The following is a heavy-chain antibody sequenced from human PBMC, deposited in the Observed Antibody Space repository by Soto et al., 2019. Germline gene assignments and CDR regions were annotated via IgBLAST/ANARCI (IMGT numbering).Heavy chain of an antibody. CDR3: ARVIRGAYYNSPLDT. CDR2: INPYSGGA. J-gene: IGHJ5*02. D-gene: IGHD3-10*01. V-gene: IGHV1-2*02. Sequence: QVQLLQCGAEVKKPGASVNVSCKASGYTFTGYFMHWVRQAPGQGLEWMGWINPYSGGADYAQSFQGRVTMTRDTSISTVYMELSRLRFDDTAVYYCARVIRGAYYNSPLDTWGQGTVVTVSS. CDR1: GYTFTGYF.